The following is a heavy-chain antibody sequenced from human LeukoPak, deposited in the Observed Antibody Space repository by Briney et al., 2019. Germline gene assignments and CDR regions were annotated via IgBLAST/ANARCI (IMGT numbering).Heavy chain of an antibody. CDR2: ISAYNGNT. CDR3: ARDIVVVPAAIFRYFDY. V-gene: IGHV1-18*01. D-gene: IGHD2-2*02. Sequence: ASVKVSCKASGGTFSSYAISWVRQAPGQGLEWMGWISAYNGNTNYAQKLQGRVTMTTDTSTSTAYMELRSLRSDDTAVYYCARDIVVVPAAIFRYFDYWGQGTLVTVSS. CDR1: GGTFSSYA. J-gene: IGHJ4*02.